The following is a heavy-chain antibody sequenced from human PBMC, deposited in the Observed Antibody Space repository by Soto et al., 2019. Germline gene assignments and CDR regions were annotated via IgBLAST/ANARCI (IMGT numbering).Heavy chain of an antibody. D-gene: IGHD3-10*01. J-gene: IGHJ5*02. CDR2: INHSGST. CDR3: ARGELWFGRRFDP. CDR1: GGSFSGYY. Sequence: SETLSLTCAVYGGSFSGYYWSWIRQPPGKGLEWIGEINHSGSTNYNPSPKSRVTISVDTSKNQFSLKLSSVTAADTAVYYCARGELWFGRRFDPWGQGTLVTVSS. V-gene: IGHV4-34*01.